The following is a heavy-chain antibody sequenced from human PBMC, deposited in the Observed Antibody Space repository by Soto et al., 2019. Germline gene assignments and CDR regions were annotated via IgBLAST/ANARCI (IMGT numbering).Heavy chain of an antibody. CDR1: GGSFSGYY. CDR3: ARGTTDIVLMVYAMRFFFDP. V-gene: IGHV4-34*01. D-gene: IGHD2-8*01. J-gene: IGHJ5*02. Sequence: SETLSLTCAVYGGSFSGYYWSWIRQPPGKGLEWIGEINHSGSTNYNPSLKSRVTISVDTSKNQFSLKLSSVTAADTAVYYCARGTTDIVLMVYAMRFFFDPWGQGTLVTVSS. CDR2: INHSGST.